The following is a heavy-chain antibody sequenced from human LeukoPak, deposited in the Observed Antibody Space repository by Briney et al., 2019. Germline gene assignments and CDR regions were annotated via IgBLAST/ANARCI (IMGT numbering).Heavy chain of an antibody. CDR3: ARGSYGNGYAIDY. J-gene: IGHJ4*02. D-gene: IGHD5-12*01. CDR1: GYTFTGYY. V-gene: IGHV1-18*04. Sequence: ASVKVSCKASGYTFTGYYMHWVRQAPGQGLEWMGWISAYSGNTNYAQKLQGRVTMTTDTSTSTAYMELRSLRSDDTAMFYCARGSYGNGYAIDYWGQGTLVTVSS. CDR2: ISAYSGNT.